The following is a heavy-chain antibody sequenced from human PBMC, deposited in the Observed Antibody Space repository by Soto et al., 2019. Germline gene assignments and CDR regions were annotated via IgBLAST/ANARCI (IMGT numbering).Heavy chain of an antibody. J-gene: IGHJ5*02. CDR3: ARERRVRGGWFDP. CDR1: GLTFSSYS. D-gene: IGHD3-10*01. V-gene: IGHV3-48*01. Sequence: GGSLRLSCAASGLTFSSYSMNWVRQAPGKGLEWVSYISSSSSTIYYADSVKGRFTISRDNAKNSLYLQMNSLRAEDTAVYYCARERRVRGGWFDPWGQGTLVTVSS. CDR2: ISSSSSTI.